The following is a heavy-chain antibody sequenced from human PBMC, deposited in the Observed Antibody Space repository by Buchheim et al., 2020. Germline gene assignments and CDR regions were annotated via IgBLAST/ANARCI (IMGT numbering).Heavy chain of an antibody. CDR1: GFTFSRYW. CDR3: ARELGDLHLGELSLWDS. J-gene: IGHJ4*02. V-gene: IGHV3-74*01. D-gene: IGHD3-16*02. Sequence: EVQLVESGGGLVQPGGSLRLSCAASGFTFSRYWMHWVRQGPGKGLVWVSRINSDGSSTSYADSVKGRFTISRDNAKNTLSLQMNSLRAEDTAVYYCARELGDLHLGELSLWDSWGQGTL. CDR2: INSDGSST.